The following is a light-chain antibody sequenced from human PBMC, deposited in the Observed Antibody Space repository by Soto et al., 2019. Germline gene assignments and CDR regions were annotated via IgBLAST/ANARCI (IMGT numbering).Light chain of an antibody. CDR1: GNDIGAYDY. Sequence: QSVLTQPTSVSGSPGQSIAIACTVNGNDIGAYDYVSWYQQHPGKAPRLLIHGVRNRPPGISSRFSGFKSGLTASLTISGLQAEDEADYYCSSFTTSRLYVFGPGTKVTVL. CDR2: GVR. J-gene: IGLJ1*01. V-gene: IGLV2-14*01. CDR3: SSFTTSRLYV.